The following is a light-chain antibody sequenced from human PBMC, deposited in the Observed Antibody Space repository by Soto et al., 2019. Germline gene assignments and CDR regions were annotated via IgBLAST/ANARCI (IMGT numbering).Light chain of an antibody. CDR1: QSVSSSY. CDR3: QQYGSSPRK. V-gene: IGKV3-20*01. J-gene: IGKJ1*01. CDR2: GAS. Sequence: EIVMTQSPVTLSVSPGERATLSCSASQSVSSSYVAWYQQQPAHAPTLLLYGASSRTTGIPDRFSGSGSGATYSPTISRLQPEDFAVYYCQQYGSSPRKFGQGTKVDIK.